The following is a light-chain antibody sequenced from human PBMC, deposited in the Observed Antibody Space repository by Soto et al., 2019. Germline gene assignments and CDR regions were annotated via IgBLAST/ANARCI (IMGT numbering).Light chain of an antibody. CDR1: QSVGNN. CDR2: ATS. CDR3: QQYGDWPLT. J-gene: IGKJ4*01. Sequence: EIVLTQSPATLSVSPGERATLSCRASQSVGNNFAWYQQKPGQAPRLLIFATSTRATGVPARFRGSGSGTEFPLTISSLQSEDFAVYYCQQYGDWPLTFGGGAKVEIE. V-gene: IGKV3-15*01.